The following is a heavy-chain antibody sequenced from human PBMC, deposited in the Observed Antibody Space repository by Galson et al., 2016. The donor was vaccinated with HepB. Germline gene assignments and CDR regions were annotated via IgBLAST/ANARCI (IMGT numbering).Heavy chain of an antibody. Sequence: SVKVSCKASGYTFNNYLINWVRQAPGQGLEWIGWISGFNGNINHAQKFQGRVTLTTDTSTSTAYMELRSLTSDDTAVYYCARGLRYSTGGSPYWGQGTLVTVSS. V-gene: IGHV1-18*01. J-gene: IGHJ4*02. D-gene: IGHD2-8*02. CDR1: GYTFNNYL. CDR3: ARGLRYSTGGSPY. CDR2: ISGFNGNI.